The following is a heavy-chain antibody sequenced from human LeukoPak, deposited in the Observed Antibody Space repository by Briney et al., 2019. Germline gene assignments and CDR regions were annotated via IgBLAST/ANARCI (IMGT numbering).Heavy chain of an antibody. CDR1: GFTLSSYA. CDR2: ISYDGSNK. Sequence: GGSLRLSCAASGFTLSSYAMHWVRQAPGKGLEWVAVISYDGSNKYYADSVKGRFTISRDNSKNTLYLQMNSLRAEDTAVYYCARDHILTGYYKGEKYYGMDVWGQGTTVTVSS. CDR3: ARDHILTGYYKGEKYYGMDV. J-gene: IGHJ6*02. D-gene: IGHD3-9*01. V-gene: IGHV3-30-3*01.